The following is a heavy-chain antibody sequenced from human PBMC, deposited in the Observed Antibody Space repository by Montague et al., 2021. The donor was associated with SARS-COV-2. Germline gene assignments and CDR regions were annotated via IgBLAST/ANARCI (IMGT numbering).Heavy chain of an antibody. D-gene: IGHD6-13*01. CDR3: ARAYIAAAGLGLDY. J-gene: IGHJ4*02. CDR2: IHWDDDK. Sequence: KPTQTLALTCSFSGFSLSSSGVCVSWIRQPPGKALEWLALIHWDDDKYYSTSLKTRLTISKDTSKNQVVLTMTNMDPVDTATYYCARAYIAAAGLGLDYWGQGTLVTVSS. CDR1: GFSLSSSGVC. V-gene: IGHV2-70*01.